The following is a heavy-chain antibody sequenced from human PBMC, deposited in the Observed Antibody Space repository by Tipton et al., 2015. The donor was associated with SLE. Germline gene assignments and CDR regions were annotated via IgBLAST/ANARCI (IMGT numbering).Heavy chain of an antibody. CDR1: GGSITDYF. Sequence: TLSLTCAVSGGSITDYFLSWIRQPPGKGLEWIGYFYYTGNTKFNSSLKSRLTMSVDTSKNQFSLKLNSVTAADTAVYYCARTNLQGSLVDWYFDLWGRGTLVTVSS. J-gene: IGHJ2*01. D-gene: IGHD5-24*01. CDR3: ARTNLQGSLVDWYFDL. CDR2: FYYTGNT. V-gene: IGHV4-59*07.